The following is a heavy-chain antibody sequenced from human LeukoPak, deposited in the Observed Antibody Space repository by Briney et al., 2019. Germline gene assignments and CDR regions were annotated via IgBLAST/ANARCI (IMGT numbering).Heavy chain of an antibody. CDR2: IYSSGGT. V-gene: IGHV4-59*08. CDR3: ARSRGSAILEYGMDV. CDR1: GGSISSYY. Sequence: SERVSLTCNVSGGSISSYYWSWTRQPPGKGLEWIGYIYSSGGTNYNPSLKSRVTISVDTSKNQFSLKLTSVTAADTAVYYCARSRGSAILEYGMDVWGQGTSDSFSS. D-gene: IGHD1-26*01. J-gene: IGHJ6*02.